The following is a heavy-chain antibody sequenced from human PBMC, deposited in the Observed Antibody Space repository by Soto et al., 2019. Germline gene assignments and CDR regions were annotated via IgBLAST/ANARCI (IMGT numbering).Heavy chain of an antibody. Sequence: QVQLQESGPGLVKPSQTLSLTCSVSGGSISSIDYFWSWIRQPPGKGLEWIGFIYHTATTYYNPSLRSRVTISIDTSKGQFSMKLKSVTAADTAVYYCARVMAAMQNWLDPWGQGTLVTVSP. CDR1: GGSISSIDYF. J-gene: IGHJ5*02. V-gene: IGHV4-30-4*01. D-gene: IGHD2-2*01. CDR2: IYHTATT. CDR3: ARVMAAMQNWLDP.